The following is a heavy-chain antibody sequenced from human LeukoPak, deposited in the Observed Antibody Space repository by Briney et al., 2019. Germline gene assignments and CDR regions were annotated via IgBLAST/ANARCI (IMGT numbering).Heavy chain of an antibody. Sequence: GGSLRLSCAASGFTFSSYWMNWVRQAPGKGLEWVANIKKDGSERYYVDSVKGRFTISRDNTKKSLYLQMNTLRAEDTAVYYCARDLAGPPQEPFDMWRQGTMVTVSS. CDR1: GFTFSSYW. CDR2: IKKDGSER. V-gene: IGHV3-7*01. J-gene: IGHJ3*02. CDR3: ARDLAGPPQEPFDM. D-gene: IGHD1-14*01.